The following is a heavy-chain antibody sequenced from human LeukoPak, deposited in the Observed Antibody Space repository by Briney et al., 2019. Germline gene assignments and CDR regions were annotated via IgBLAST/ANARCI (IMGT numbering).Heavy chain of an antibody. CDR1: GYTFTSYG. CDR3: ARDKFAANCSGGSCYSILAAFDI. Sequence: ASVKVSCKASGYTFTSYGISWVRQAPGQGLEWMGWISAYNGNANYAQKLQGRATMTTDTSTSTAYMELRSLRSDDTAVYYCARDKFAANCSGGSCYSILAAFDIWGQGTMVTVSS. V-gene: IGHV1-18*01. D-gene: IGHD2-15*01. CDR2: ISAYNGNA. J-gene: IGHJ3*02.